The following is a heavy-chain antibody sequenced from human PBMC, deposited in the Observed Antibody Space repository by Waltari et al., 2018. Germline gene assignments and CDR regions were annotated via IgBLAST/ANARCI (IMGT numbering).Heavy chain of an antibody. CDR2: ISDGGGII. V-gene: IGHV3-23*01. J-gene: IGHJ4*02. Sequence: EVQLLESGGVLGQPGGSLRLSWAASGFPFNTYVMNWVRQAPGKGLEWVSSISDGGGIINYADSVKGRFTISRDNSKNTLYLQMNTLRAEDTAVYYCARGSGVDYWGQGTLVTISS. CDR3: ARGSGVDY. CDR1: GFPFNTYV. D-gene: IGHD7-27*01.